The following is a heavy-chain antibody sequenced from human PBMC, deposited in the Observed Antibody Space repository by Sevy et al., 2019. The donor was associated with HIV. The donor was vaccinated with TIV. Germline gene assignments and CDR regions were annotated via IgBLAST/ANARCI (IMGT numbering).Heavy chain of an antibody. Sequence: GGSLRLSCAASGFTFSSYAMHWVRQAPGKGLEWVAVISYDGSNKYYADSVKGRFTISRDNSKNTLYLQMNSLRAEETAVYYCARGGCSGGSCYSDTTGHYYYYGMDVWGQGTTVTVSS. CDR2: ISYDGSNK. J-gene: IGHJ6*02. CDR1: GFTFSSYA. D-gene: IGHD2-15*01. CDR3: ARGGCSGGSCYSDTTGHYYYYGMDV. V-gene: IGHV3-30-3*01.